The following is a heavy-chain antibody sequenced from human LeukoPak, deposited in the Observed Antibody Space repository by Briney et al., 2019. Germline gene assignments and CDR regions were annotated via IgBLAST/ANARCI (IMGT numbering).Heavy chain of an antibody. D-gene: IGHD1-26*01. V-gene: IGHV1-69*13. J-gene: IGHJ3*02. CDR3: ARSRVGEKAFDI. Sequence: GASVKVSCKASGGTFSSYAISWVRQAPGQGLEWMGGIIPIFGTANYAQKFQGRVTITADESTSTAYMELSSLRSEDTAVYYCARSRVGEKAFDIWGQGTMVTVSS. CDR1: GGTFSSYA. CDR2: IIPIFGTA.